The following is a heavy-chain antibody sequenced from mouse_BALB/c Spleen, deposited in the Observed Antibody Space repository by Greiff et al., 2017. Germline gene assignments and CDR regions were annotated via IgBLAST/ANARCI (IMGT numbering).Heavy chain of an antibody. J-gene: IGHJ1*01. V-gene: IGHV5-12-1*01. CDR2: FSSGGGST. CDR1: GFAFSSYD. Sequence: EVMLMESGGGLVKPGGSLKLSCAASGFAFSSYDMSWVRQTPEKRLEWFAYFSSGGGSTYYPDTVKGRFTISRDNAKNTLYLQMSSLKSEDTAMYYCARRGTTVEEGYWYFDVWGAGTTVTVSS. D-gene: IGHD1-1*01. CDR3: ARRGTTVEEGYWYFDV.